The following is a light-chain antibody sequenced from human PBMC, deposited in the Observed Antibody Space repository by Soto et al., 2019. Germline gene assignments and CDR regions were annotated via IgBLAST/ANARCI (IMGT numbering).Light chain of an antibody. CDR3: LLYHGGTWV. CDR1: TGEVTRNYF. V-gene: IGLV7-43*01. CDR2: NTD. Sequence: QTVVTQEPSLTVSPGGTVTVTCASSTGEVTRNYFASWFQQKSGQAPRALISNTDDKLSWTPARFSGSVFGGKAALTLSGVQPEDEADYDCLLYHGGTWVFGGGTKLTVL. J-gene: IGLJ3*02.